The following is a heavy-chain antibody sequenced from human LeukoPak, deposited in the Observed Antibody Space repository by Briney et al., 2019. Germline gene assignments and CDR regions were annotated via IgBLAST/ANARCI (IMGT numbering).Heavy chain of an antibody. Sequence: GGSLRLSCAASGFTFSSYGMHWARQAPGKGLEWVAFIRYDGSNKYYADSVKGRFTISRDNSKNTLYLQMNSLRAEDTAVYYCAKDQDYSNYADYWGQGTLVTVS. CDR3: AKDQDYSNYADY. D-gene: IGHD4-11*01. J-gene: IGHJ4*02. V-gene: IGHV3-30*02. CDR1: GFTFSSYG. CDR2: IRYDGSNK.